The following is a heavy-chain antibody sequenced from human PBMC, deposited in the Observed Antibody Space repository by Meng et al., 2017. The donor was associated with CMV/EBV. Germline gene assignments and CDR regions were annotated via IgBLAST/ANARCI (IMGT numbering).Heavy chain of an antibody. CDR2: ISYDGSNK. V-gene: IGHV3-30-3*01. CDR3: ARDRGGYCSSTSCYTYYYYGMDV. CDR1: GFTFSSYA. J-gene: IGHJ6*02. D-gene: IGHD2-2*02. Sequence: LSLTCAASGFTFSSYAMHWVRQAPGKGLEWVAVISYDGSNKYYADSVKGRFTISRDNSKNTLYLQMNSLRAEDTAVYYCARDRGGYCSSTSCYTYYYYGMDVWGQGTTVTVSS.